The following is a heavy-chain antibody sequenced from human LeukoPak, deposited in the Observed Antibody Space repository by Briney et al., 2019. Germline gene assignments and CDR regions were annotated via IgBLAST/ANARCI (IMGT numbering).Heavy chain of an antibody. J-gene: IGHJ4*02. D-gene: IGHD3-9*01. Sequence: GGSLRLSCAASGFTFSSYWMHWVRQAPGKGLEWVSAISGSGGSTYYADSVKGRFTISRDNSKNTLYLQMNSLRAEDTAVYYCAKETLDILTGYPYWGQGTLVIVSS. CDR2: ISGSGGST. V-gene: IGHV3-23*01. CDR1: GFTFSSYW. CDR3: AKETLDILTGYPY.